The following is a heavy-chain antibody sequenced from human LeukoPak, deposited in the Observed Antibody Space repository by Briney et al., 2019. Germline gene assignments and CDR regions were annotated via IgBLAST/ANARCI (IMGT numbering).Heavy chain of an antibody. CDR1: GGSISSYY. Sequence: PSETLSLTCTVSGGSISSYYWSWLRQPPGKGLEWIGYIDHSGSASYNPSLKSRVTISVDTSENQFSLWLNSVTAADTAVYYCARGWSGGYCSGGSCYNYYYYMDVWGKGTTVTISS. J-gene: IGHJ6*03. V-gene: IGHV4-59*01. CDR3: ARGWSGGYCSGGSCYNYYYYMDV. CDR2: IDHSGSA. D-gene: IGHD2-15*01.